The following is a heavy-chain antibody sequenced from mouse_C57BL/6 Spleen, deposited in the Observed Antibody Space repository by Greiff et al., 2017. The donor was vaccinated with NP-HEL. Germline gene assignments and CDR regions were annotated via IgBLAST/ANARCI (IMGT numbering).Heavy chain of an antibody. CDR1: GYAFSSSW. Sequence: VQLQQSGPELVKPGASVKISCKASGYAFSSSWMNWVKQRPGKGLEWIGRIYPGDGDTNYNGKFKGKATLTADKSSSTAYMQLSSLTSEDSAVYFCAREELSWFADWGQGTLVTVSA. CDR3: AREELSWFAD. CDR2: IYPGDGDT. V-gene: IGHV1-82*01. J-gene: IGHJ3*01. D-gene: IGHD1-1*01.